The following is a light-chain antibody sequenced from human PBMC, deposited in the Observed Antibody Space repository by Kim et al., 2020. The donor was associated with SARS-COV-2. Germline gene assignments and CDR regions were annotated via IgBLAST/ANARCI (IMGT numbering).Light chain of an antibody. V-gene: IGLV2-18*02. CDR3: NSYTSSSALV. CDR2: AVI. J-gene: IGLJ2*01. Sequence: LATTCCTGTISDIGGYDRVSWYQQPPATPPNLIFCAVIRRPSGVPHLFSGSTAGNTASLTISRLPDDDEAYYYCNSYTSSSALVFGGGTQLTVL. CDR1: ISDIGGYDR.